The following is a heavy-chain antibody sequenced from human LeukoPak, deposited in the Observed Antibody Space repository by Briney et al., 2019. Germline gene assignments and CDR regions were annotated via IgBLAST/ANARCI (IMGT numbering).Heavy chain of an antibody. V-gene: IGHV1-2*02. J-gene: IGHJ4*02. D-gene: IGHD3-22*01. CDR1: GYTFTGYY. CDR3: ARDSSGYYYYFDY. Sequence: ASVKVSCKASGYTFTGYYMHWVRQAPGQGLEWMGWINPNSGGTNYAQKFQGRVTMTRDTSISTAYMELSRLRSDDTAVYYCARDSSGYYYYFDYWGQGTLVTVSS. CDR2: INPNSGGT.